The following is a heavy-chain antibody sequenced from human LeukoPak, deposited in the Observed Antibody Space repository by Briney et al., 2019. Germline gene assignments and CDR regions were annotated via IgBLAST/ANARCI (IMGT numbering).Heavy chain of an antibody. J-gene: IGHJ4*02. CDR1: GFIFNNYW. V-gene: IGHV3-7*01. D-gene: IGHD6-13*01. Sequence: GGSLRLSCAASGFIFNNYWMSWVRQAPGKGLEWVANIKQDGSEKYYVDSVKGRFTISRDNAKNSLYLQMNSLRAEDTAVYYCARGGYSSSWYVFYWGQGTLVTVSS. CDR2: IKQDGSEK. CDR3: ARGGYSSSWYVFY.